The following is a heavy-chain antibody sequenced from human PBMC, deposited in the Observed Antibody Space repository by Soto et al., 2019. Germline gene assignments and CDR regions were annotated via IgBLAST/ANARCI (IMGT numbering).Heavy chain of an antibody. V-gene: IGHV4-31*03. J-gene: IGHJ5*02. CDR3: ARGTYYDFWSGYYSYNWFDP. CDR2: IYYSGST. Sequence: PSETLSLTCTVSGGTISSSSYYWGWIRQHPGQGLEWIGYIYYSGSTYYNPSLKSRVTISVDTSKNQFSLKLSSVTAADTAVYYCARGTYYDFWSGYYSYNWFDPWGQGTLVTVSS. D-gene: IGHD3-3*01. CDR1: GGTISSSSYY.